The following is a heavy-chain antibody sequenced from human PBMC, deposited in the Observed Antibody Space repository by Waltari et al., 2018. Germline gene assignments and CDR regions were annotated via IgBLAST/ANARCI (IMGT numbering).Heavy chain of an antibody. Sequence: EVQLVQSGAEVKKTGATVKISCKVSGYTFTDYYMHWVQQAPGKGREWMGLVDPEDCETIYAEKFQCRVTMTTDTSTSTAYMELRSLRSDDTAVYYCASFHDDGLFGYWCQGTLVTVSS. CDR3: ASFHDDGLFGY. CDR2: VDPEDCET. CDR1: GYTFTDYY. D-gene: IGHD1-26*01. J-gene: IGHJ4*02. V-gene: IGHV1-69-2*01.